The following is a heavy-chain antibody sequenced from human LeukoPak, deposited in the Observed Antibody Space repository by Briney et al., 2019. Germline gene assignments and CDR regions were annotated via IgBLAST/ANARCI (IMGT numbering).Heavy chain of an antibody. Sequence: PGGSLRLSCAASGFTFSSYAMSWVRQAPGKGLEWVSAISGSGGSIYYADSVKGRFTISRDNSKNTLYLQMNSLRAEDTAVYYCAKDGDFWSGYYLDYWGQGTLVTVSS. J-gene: IGHJ4*02. CDR3: AKDGDFWSGYYLDY. D-gene: IGHD3-3*01. CDR1: GFTFSSYA. CDR2: ISGSGGSI. V-gene: IGHV3-23*01.